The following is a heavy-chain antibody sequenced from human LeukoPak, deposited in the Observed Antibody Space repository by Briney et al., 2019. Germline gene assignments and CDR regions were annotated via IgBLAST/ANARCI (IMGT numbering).Heavy chain of an antibody. J-gene: IGHJ4*02. Sequence: GGSLRLSCSASGFTFCSYSMNWLRQAPGKGLEGVSSISSSSSYIYSADSVKGRFSIYRDNAQNSLYLQMNSLRAEDTAVYYCARDLGPSYSEYDWRGIFDYWGEGTLVTVSS. D-gene: IGHD1-26*01. CDR2: ISSSSSYI. V-gene: IGHV3-21*06. CDR1: GFTFCSYS. CDR3: ARDLGPSYSEYDWRGIFDY.